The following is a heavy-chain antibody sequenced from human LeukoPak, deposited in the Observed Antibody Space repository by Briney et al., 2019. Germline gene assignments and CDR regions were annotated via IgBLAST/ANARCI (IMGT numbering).Heavy chain of an antibody. CDR1: GFSFSNYW. CDR3: AKAETVTQRGYFDY. Sequence: GGSLRLTCAASGFSFSNYWMNYVRQAPGKGLEWVSHISSGGSAIYYADSVKGRFTISRDNSKNTVYLQMNSLRAEDTAVYYCAKAETVTQRGYFDYWGQGTLVTVSS. V-gene: IGHV3-48*01. D-gene: IGHD4-17*01. J-gene: IGHJ4*02. CDR2: ISSGGSAI.